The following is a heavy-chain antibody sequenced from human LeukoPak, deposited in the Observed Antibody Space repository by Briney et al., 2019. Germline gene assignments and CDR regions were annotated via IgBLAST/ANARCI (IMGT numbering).Heavy chain of an antibody. J-gene: IGHJ3*02. V-gene: IGHV4-59*01. CDR3: ARGGLPNAFDI. Sequence: PSETLSLTRAVYVGSPSGSYWSCIRQPPGKGLEWIGYIYYSGSNNYNPSLKSRVTISVDTSKNQFSLKLSSVTAADTAVYYCARGGLPNAFDIWGQGTMVTVSS. CDR1: VGSPSGSY. D-gene: IGHD4-11*01. CDR2: IYYSGSN.